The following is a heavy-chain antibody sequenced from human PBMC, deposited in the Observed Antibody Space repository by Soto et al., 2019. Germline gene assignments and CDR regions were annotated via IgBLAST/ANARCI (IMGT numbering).Heavy chain of an antibody. D-gene: IGHD3-10*01. V-gene: IGHV4-59*06. J-gene: IGHJ4*02. CDR1: GGSISSYY. Sequence: SETLSLTCIVSGGSISSYYWSWIRQHPGKGLEWIGYIYYSGSTYYNPSLKSRVTISVDTSKNQFSLKLSSVTAADTAVYYCARAGGGYGSVLGPYFDYWGQGTLVTVSS. CDR3: ARAGGGYGSVLGPYFDY. CDR2: IYYSGST.